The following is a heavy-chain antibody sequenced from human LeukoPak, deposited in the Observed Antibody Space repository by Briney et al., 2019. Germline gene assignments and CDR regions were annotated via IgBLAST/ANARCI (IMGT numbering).Heavy chain of an antibody. CDR3: ARGGRSYGSYYYYYYMDV. CDR1: GYTFTGYY. CDR2: INPNSGGT. Sequence: SVKVSCKASGYTFTGYYMHWVRQAPGQGLEWMGWINPNSGGTNYAQKFQGRVTMTRDTSISTAYMELSRLRSDDTAVYYCARGGRSYGSYYYYYYMDVWGKGTTITISS. J-gene: IGHJ6*03. V-gene: IGHV1-2*02. D-gene: IGHD3-16*01.